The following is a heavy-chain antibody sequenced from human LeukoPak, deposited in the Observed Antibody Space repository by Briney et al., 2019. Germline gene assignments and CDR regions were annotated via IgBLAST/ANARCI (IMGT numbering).Heavy chain of an antibody. V-gene: IGHV4-59*01. CDR3: ARTGIAAAGKSKDAFDI. D-gene: IGHD6-13*01. Sequence: SETLSLTCTVSGGSINSYYWSWIRQPPGKGLEWIGYIYYSGSTNYNPSPKSRVTISVDTSKSQFSLKLSSVTPADSAVYYCARTGIAAAGKSKDAFDIWGQGTMVTVSS. CDR1: GGSINSYY. CDR2: IYYSGST. J-gene: IGHJ3*02.